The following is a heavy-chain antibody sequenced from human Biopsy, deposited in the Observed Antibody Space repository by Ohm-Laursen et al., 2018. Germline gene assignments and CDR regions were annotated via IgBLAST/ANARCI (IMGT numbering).Heavy chain of an antibody. CDR1: GYTFTSYD. V-gene: IGHV1-69*01. Sequence: SSVKVSCKASGYTFTSYDIRWVRQAPGQGLEWMGGIIPIPNVATYAQKFQGRITITADESTSTAYMELSSLTSDDTAVYFCARGEGSSWFDPWGHGTLVTVSS. D-gene: IGHD1-26*01. CDR2: IIPIPNVA. CDR3: ARGEGSSWFDP. J-gene: IGHJ5*02.